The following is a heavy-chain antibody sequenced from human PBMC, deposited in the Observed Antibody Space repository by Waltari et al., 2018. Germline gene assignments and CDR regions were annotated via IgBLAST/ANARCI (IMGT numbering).Heavy chain of an antibody. Sequence: QVQLVQSGAEVKKPGSSVKVSCKASGGTFSRYAISWVRQAPGQGLEWMGGIIPDLGIAKYAQKFQGRVSITADESTSTAYMELSRLRSEDTSVYYCAICEQQLVDSFYYYYFYMDVWGKGTTVTVSS. CDR2: IIPDLGIA. D-gene: IGHD6-13*01. CDR3: AICEQQLVDSFYYYYFYMDV. V-gene: IGHV1-69*04. CDR1: GGTFSRYA. J-gene: IGHJ6*03.